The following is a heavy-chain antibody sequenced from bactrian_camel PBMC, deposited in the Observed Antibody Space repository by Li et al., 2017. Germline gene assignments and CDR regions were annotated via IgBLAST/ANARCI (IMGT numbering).Heavy chain of an antibody. J-gene: IGHJ4*01. CDR1: GYEYNTAS. CDR3: VVVVNGA. D-gene: IGHD2*01. CDR2: INTGDGTT. Sequence: DVQLVESGGGSVQPGGSLTLSCATSGYEYNTASIAWFREAPGKGLEWVSNINTGDGTTIYADSVKGRFTGSRDNAKNTVYLQMNSLKPEDTAVYYCVVVVNGARGQGTQVTVS. V-gene: IGHV3S35*01.